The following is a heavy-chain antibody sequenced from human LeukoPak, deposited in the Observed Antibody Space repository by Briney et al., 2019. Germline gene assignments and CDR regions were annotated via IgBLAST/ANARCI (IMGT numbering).Heavy chain of an antibody. Sequence: PGGSLRLSCAASGFIFSNYWMSWVRQAPGKGLEWVANIKQDGGEKYYVDSVKGRFTISRDNAKNSLYLQMNSLRAEDTAVYYCARVPNWNDVGLDYWGQGTLVTVYS. D-gene: IGHD1-20*01. CDR3: ARVPNWNDVGLDY. CDR1: GFIFSNYW. J-gene: IGHJ4*02. V-gene: IGHV3-7*01. CDR2: IKQDGGEK.